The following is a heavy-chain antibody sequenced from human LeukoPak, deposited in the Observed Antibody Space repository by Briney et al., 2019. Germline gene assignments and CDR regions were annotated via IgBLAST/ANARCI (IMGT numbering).Heavy chain of an antibody. Sequence: SETLSLTCAVSGGSISSGGYSWSWIRQPPGKGLEWIGYIYHSGSTYYNPSLKSRVTISVDRSKNQFSLKLSSVTAADTAVYYCARGTYNSGWFDYWGQGTLVTVSS. D-gene: IGHD6-19*01. CDR3: ARGTYNSGWFDY. J-gene: IGHJ4*02. V-gene: IGHV4-30-2*01. CDR2: IYHSGST. CDR1: GGSISSGGYS.